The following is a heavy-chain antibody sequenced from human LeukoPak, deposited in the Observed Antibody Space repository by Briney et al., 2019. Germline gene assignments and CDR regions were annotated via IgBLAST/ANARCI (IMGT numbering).Heavy chain of an antibody. CDR3: ARITGLAAANDY. CDR1: GFTFSTHW. CDR2: IKHDGSEK. Sequence: TGGTLRLSCAASGFTFSTHWMSWVRQAPGKGLEWVANIKHDGSEKFYVASVKGRFTISRDNAKNSLYLQLNSLRDEDTAVYYCARITGLAAANDYWGQGTLVTVSS. D-gene: IGHD6-25*01. J-gene: IGHJ4*02. V-gene: IGHV3-7*04.